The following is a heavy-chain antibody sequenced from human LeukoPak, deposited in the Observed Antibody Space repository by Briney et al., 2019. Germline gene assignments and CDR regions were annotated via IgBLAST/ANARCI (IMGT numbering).Heavy chain of an antibody. CDR2: IYSSGIT. Sequence: SETLSLTCTVSGGSISSRSYYWGWVRQPPGEGLEWIANIYSSGITYQNPSLKSRVTISVDTSKTHFSLKLSSLTAADTAVYYCAIQFYDSSGYYFQHWGQGTPVTVSS. D-gene: IGHD3-22*01. V-gene: IGHV4-39*02. CDR3: AIQFYDSSGYYFQH. CDR1: GGSISSRSYY. J-gene: IGHJ1*01.